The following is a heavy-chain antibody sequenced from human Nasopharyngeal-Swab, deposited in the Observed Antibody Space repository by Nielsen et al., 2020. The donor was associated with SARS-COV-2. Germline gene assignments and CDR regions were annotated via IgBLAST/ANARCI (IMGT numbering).Heavy chain of an antibody. CDR1: GGSISSSSYY. CDR2: IYYSGGT. D-gene: IGHD6-6*01. V-gene: IGHV4-39*01. CDR3: ARVGPSSDYFDY. J-gene: IGHJ4*02. Sequence: SETLSLTCTVSGGSISSSSYYWGWIRQPPGKGLEWIGSIYYSGGTYYNPSLKSRVTISVDTSKNQFSLKLSSVTAADTAVYYCARVGPSSDYFDYWGQGTLVTVSS.